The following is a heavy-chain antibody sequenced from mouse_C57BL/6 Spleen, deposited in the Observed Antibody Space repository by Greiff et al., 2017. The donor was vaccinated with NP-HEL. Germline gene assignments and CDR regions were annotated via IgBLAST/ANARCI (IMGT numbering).Heavy chain of an antibody. CDR2: IYPRSGNT. CDR3: ARDYYGSNDWYFDV. CDR1: GYTFTSYW. D-gene: IGHD1-1*01. J-gene: IGHJ1*03. V-gene: IGHV1-64*01. Sequence: QVQLQQPGAELVKPGASVKLSCKASGYTFTSYWMHWVKQRPGQGLEWIGEIYPRSGNTYYNEKFKGKATLTADKSSSTAYMELRSLTSEDSAVYFCARDYYGSNDWYFDVWGTGTTVTVSS.